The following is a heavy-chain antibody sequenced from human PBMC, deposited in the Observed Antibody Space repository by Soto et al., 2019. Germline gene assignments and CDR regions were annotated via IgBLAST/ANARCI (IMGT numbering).Heavy chain of an antibody. V-gene: IGHV4-39*01. CDR3: ARHRGPMVRGVITNWFDP. CDR2: IYYSGST. Sequence: PSETRALTWTVSGSSISRSIYYWVWIRQPPGTGLEWIGSIYYSGSTYYNPSLKSRVTISVDTSKNQFSLKLSSVTAADTAVYYCARHRGPMVRGVITNWFDPWGQGTLVTVSS. CDR1: GSSISRSIYY. J-gene: IGHJ5*02. D-gene: IGHD3-10*01.